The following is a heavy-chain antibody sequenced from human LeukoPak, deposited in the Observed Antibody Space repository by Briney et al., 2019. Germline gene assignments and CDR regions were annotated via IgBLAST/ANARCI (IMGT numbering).Heavy chain of an antibody. CDR3: AMATR. CDR1: GFTFSGQW. J-gene: IGHJ4*02. Sequence: GGSLRLSCAASGFTFSGQWMSWVRQAPGKGLEWVANIKEDVSATSYVGSVKGRFTISRDNAKSSLYLQMNSLRVDDTAVYYCAMATRWGQGTLVTVSS. CDR2: IKEDVSAT. V-gene: IGHV3-7*04.